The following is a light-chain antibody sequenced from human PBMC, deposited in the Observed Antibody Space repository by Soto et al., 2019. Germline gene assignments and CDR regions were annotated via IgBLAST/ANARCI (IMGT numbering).Light chain of an antibody. CDR3: CSYTSYSPYV. CDR2: AVS. V-gene: IGLV2-14*01. Sequence: QSVLTQPASVSGSPGQSITISCTGTSSDFGGYNFVSWYQHRPGKAPKLVIYAVSNRPSGVSNRFSGSKSGNTASLTISGLQAEDEADYYCCSYTSYSPYVFGTGTKLTVL. CDR1: SSDFGGYNF. J-gene: IGLJ1*01.